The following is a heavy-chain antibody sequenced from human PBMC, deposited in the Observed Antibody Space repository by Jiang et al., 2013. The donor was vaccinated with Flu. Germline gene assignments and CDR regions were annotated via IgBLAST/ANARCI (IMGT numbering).Heavy chain of an antibody. CDR2: INPSGGST. Sequence: GAEVKKPGASVKVSCKASGYTFTSYYMHWVRQAPGQGLEWMGIINPSGGSTSYAQKFQGRVTMTRDTSTSTVYMELSSLRSEDTAVYYCARDRSGGVLRFLEWRNWFDPGARDPGHRLL. D-gene: IGHD3-3*01. CDR1: GYTFTSYY. J-gene: IGHJ5*02. V-gene: IGHV1-46*01. CDR3: ARDRSGGVLRFLEWRNWFDP.